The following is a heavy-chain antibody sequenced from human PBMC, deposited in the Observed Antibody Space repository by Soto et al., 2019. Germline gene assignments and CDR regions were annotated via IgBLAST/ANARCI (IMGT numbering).Heavy chain of an antibody. CDR1: GGSISSSNW. Sequence: SETLSLTCAVSGGSISSSNWWSWVRQPPGKGLEWIGEIYHSGSTNYNPSLKSRVTISVDKSKNQFSLKLSSVTAADTAVYYCATNHGYSGYDPGDGFDYWGQGTLVTVSS. D-gene: IGHD5-12*01. V-gene: IGHV4-4*02. CDR2: IYHSGST. J-gene: IGHJ4*02. CDR3: ATNHGYSGYDPGDGFDY.